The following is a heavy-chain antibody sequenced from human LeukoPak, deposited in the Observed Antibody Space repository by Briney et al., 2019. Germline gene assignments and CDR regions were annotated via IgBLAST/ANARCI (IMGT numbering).Heavy chain of an antibody. CDR1: GFTFSDYT. J-gene: IGHJ4*02. V-gene: IGHV3-21*04. D-gene: IGHD2-15*01. Sequence: GGSLRLSCAASGFTFSDYTMNWVRQAPGKGLEWVSSISPSSSYMYCADSVKGRFTISRDNTKNSLYLQMNSLRAEDTALYYCAKDGCSGGSCFFDYWGQGTLVTVSS. CDR2: ISPSSSYM. CDR3: AKDGCSGGSCFFDY.